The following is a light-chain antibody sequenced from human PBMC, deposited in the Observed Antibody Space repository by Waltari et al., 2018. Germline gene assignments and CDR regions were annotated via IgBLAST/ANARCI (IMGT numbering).Light chain of an antibody. J-gene: IGKJ4*01. CDR2: AAS. Sequence: DIQMTQSPSSLSASVGDRVTITCRASRAITNYVNGYQQRPGLAPKLLIYAASTLQGGVPTRFSGSGSGTDFTLTISSLQIEDFATYYCQQSHSAPLAFGGGTRLEI. CDR3: QQSHSAPLA. CDR1: RAITNY. V-gene: IGKV1-39*01.